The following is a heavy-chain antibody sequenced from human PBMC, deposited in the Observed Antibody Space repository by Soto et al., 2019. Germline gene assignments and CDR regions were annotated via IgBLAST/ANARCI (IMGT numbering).Heavy chain of an antibody. CDR2: IDWDDDK. J-gene: IGHJ5*02. V-gene: IGHV2-70*11. CDR1: GFSLSTSGMC. Sequence: GSGPTLVNPTQTLTLTCTFSGFSLSTSGMCVSWIRQPPGKALEWLARIDWDDDKYYSTSLKTRLTISKDTSKNQVVLTMTNMDPVDTATYYCARSDYGGNSLTGLDPWGQGTLVTVSS. CDR3: ARSDYGGNSLTGLDP. D-gene: IGHD4-17*01.